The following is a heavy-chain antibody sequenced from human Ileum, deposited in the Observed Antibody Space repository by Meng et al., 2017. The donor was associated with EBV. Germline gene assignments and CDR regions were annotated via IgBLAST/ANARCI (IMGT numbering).Heavy chain of an antibody. D-gene: IGHD5-18*01. CDR3: ARGREYTGQLDL. Sequence: QGKLEQGGAGLLKPSETLSLTCDVSGGSFNAYYWTWIRQSPGGGLEWIGEIFHSGHTNYNPSLESRVSMSVATSKKQFSLLLSSVTAADSGLYFCARGREYTGQLDLWGLGTLVTVSS. CDR2: IFHSGHT. J-gene: IGHJ5*02. CDR1: GGSFNAYY. V-gene: IGHV4-34*02.